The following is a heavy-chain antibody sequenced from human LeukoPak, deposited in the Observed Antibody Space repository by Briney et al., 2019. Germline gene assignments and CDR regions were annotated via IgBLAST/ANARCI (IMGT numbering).Heavy chain of an antibody. Sequence: GGSLRLSCAASGFTFSGSAMHWVRQASGKGLEWVGRIRSKANSYATAYAASVKGRFTISRDDSKNTAYLQMNSLKTEDTAVYYCGAGNYDFWSGHYYYYGMDVWGQGTTVTVSS. V-gene: IGHV3-73*01. D-gene: IGHD3-3*01. CDR3: GAGNYDFWSGHYYYYGMDV. CDR2: IRSKANSYAT. CDR1: GFTFSGSA. J-gene: IGHJ6*02.